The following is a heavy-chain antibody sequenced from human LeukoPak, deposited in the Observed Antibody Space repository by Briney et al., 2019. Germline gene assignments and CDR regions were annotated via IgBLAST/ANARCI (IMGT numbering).Heavy chain of an antibody. D-gene: IGHD4-11*01. CDR2: ISGSGDST. J-gene: IGHJ4*02. CDR1: GFTFSSSA. V-gene: IGHV3-23*01. CDR3: ATPDPGTYYSYAR. Sequence: PGGSLRLSCAASGFTFSSSAMSWVRQAPGKGLEWVSSISGSGDSTYYADSVKGRFTISRDNSKNTLYLQMNSLRAEDTAVYYCATPDPGTYYSYARWGQGTLVIVSS.